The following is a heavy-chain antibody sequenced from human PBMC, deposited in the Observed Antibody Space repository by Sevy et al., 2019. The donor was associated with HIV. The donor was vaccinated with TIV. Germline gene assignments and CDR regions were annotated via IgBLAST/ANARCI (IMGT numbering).Heavy chain of an antibody. V-gene: IGHV3-13*01. J-gene: IGHJ4*02. CDR3: ARVGSTVVTPFDS. CDR2: INTVGDT. D-gene: IGHD4-17*01. Sequence: GSLRLSCAASGFTFSIYDMHWVRQATGKGLEWVSAINTVGDTYYPGSVKGRFTISRDNAKNSLYLQMNSLRAEDTAVYYCARVGSTVVTPFDSWGQGTLVTVSS. CDR1: GFTFSIYD.